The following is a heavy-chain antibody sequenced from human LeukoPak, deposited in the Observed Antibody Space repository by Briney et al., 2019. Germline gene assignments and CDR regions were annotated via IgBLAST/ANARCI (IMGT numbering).Heavy chain of an antibody. Sequence: PSETLSLTCTVSGGSISSSRYYWGWIRQPPGKGLEWIGSIYYSGSTYYNPSLKSRVTISVDTSKNQFSLKLSSVTAADTAVYYCARLQNYYGSGSYNTSRPYFDYWGQGTLVTVSS. V-gene: IGHV4-39*01. J-gene: IGHJ4*02. CDR1: GGSISSSRYY. CDR2: IYYSGST. CDR3: ARLQNYYGSGSYNTSRPYFDY. D-gene: IGHD3-10*01.